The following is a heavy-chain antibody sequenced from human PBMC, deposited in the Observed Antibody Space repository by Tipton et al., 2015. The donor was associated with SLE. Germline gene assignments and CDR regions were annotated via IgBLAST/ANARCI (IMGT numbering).Heavy chain of an antibody. CDR2: IYYSGST. CDR1: GGSISSGSYY. J-gene: IGHJ4*02. Sequence: LRLSCTVSGGSISSGSYYWSWVRQPPGKGLEWIGSIYYSGSTYYNPSLKSRVTISVDTSKNQFSLKLTSVTAADTAVYYCASPGYSSSWLNFDYWGQGTLVTVSS. D-gene: IGHD6-13*01. V-gene: IGHV4-39*07. CDR3: ASPGYSSSWLNFDY.